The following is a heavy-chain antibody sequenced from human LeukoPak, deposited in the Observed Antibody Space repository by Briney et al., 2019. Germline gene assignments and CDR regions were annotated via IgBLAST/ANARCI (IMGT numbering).Heavy chain of an antibody. V-gene: IGHV7-4-1*02. CDR1: GYTFTKSP. CDR2: IDTKTGTP. Sequence: GASVKVSCKASGYTFTKSPINWVRQAPGQGLEWMGYIDTKTGTPTYAQGFTGRFVFSLETSVSTAYLQTSSLKTEDTAIYYCAREWQVDYWGQGALVTVSS. J-gene: IGHJ4*02. CDR3: AREWQVDY. D-gene: IGHD5-12*01.